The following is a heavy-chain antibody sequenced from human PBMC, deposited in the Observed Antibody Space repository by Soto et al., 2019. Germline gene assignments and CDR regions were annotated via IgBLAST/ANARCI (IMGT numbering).Heavy chain of an antibody. CDR3: ARARGARYFDY. Sequence: QVQLQESGPGLVKPSQTLSLTCTVSGGSISSGDYYWSWIRQPPGKGLEWIGYIYYSGSTYYNPSPKRRVTKSVDPSKNQFPLKLSSVTAADTAVYFCARARGARYFDYWGQGTLVTVSS. CDR2: IYYSGST. J-gene: IGHJ4*02. CDR1: GGSISSGDYY. D-gene: IGHD2-15*01. V-gene: IGHV4-30-4*01.